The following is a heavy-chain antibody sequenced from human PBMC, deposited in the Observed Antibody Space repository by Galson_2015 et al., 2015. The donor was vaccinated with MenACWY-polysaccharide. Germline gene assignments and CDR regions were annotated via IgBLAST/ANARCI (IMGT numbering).Heavy chain of an antibody. D-gene: IGHD1-7*01. CDR2: IKSKTDGGTT. V-gene: IGHV3-15*01. CDR1: GFTFSNAW. CDR3: TTDLVGTTFYISDY. J-gene: IGHJ4*02. Sequence: SLRLSCAASGFTFSNAWMSWVRQAPGKGLEWVGRIKSKTDGGTTDYAAPVKGRFTISRDDSKNTLYLQTNSLKTEDTAVYYCTTDLVGTTFYISDYWGQGTLVTVSS.